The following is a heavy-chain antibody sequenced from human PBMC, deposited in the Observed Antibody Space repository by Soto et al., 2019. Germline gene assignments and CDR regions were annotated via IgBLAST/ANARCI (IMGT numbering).Heavy chain of an antibody. CDR2: IYHSGST. V-gene: IGHV4-4*02. J-gene: IGHJ6*02. Sequence: QVQLQESGPGLVKPSGTLSLTCAVSGGSISSSNWWSWVRQPPGKGLEWIGEIYHSGSTNYNPSLKSRVTISVDKSKNQFSLKLSSVTAADTAVYYCAIRSGYSSIWQVYYYYYGMDVWGQGTTVTVSS. D-gene: IGHD6-13*01. CDR1: GGSISSSNW. CDR3: AIRSGYSSIWQVYYYYYGMDV.